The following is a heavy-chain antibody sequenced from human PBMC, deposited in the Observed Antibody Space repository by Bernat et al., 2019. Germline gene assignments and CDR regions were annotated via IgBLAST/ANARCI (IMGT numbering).Heavy chain of an antibody. CDR3: ARDARYFDWLLEYNWFDP. Sequence: QVQLVESGGGVVQPGRSLRLSCAASGFTFSSYAMHWVRQAPGKGLEWVAVISYDGSNKYYADSVKGRFTISRDNSKNTLYLQMNSLRAEDPAVYYCARDARYFDWLLEYNWFDPWGQGTLVTVSS. J-gene: IGHJ5*02. CDR1: GFTFSSYA. D-gene: IGHD3-9*01. V-gene: IGHV3-30*01. CDR2: ISYDGSNK.